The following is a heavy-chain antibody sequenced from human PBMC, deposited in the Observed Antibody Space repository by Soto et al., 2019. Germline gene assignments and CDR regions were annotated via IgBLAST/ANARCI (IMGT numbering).Heavy chain of an antibody. CDR1: GGSIGSRSHY. CDR2: IHYSGST. J-gene: IGHJ4*02. V-gene: IGHV4-39*01. CDR3: ASDVSSSWYLSAPVYYFDS. Sequence: QLQLQESGPGLVKPWETLSLTCTVSGGSIGSRSHYWGWIRQPPCQGLEWIASIHYSGSTYYKPSLKSRLTMSVDASKNQLSLQLNSVTAADPAVYYCASDVSSSWYLSAPVYYFDSWGQGTQVTVSS. D-gene: IGHD6-13*01.